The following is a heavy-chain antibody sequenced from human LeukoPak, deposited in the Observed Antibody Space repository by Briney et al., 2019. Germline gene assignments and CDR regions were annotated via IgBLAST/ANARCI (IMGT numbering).Heavy chain of an antibody. CDR1: GGSFSGYY. Sequence: SETLSLTCAVYGGSFSGYYWSWIRQPPGKGLEWIGEINHSGSTNYNPSLKSRVPISVDTSKNQFSLKLSSVTAADTDVYYCASKSYYYGSGIYYWGQGTLVTVSS. D-gene: IGHD3-10*01. J-gene: IGHJ4*02. CDR2: INHSGST. CDR3: ASKSYYYGSGIYY. V-gene: IGHV4-34*01.